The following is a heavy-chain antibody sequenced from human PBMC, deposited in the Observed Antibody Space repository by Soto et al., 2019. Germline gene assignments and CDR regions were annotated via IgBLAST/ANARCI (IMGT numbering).Heavy chain of an antibody. CDR2: ISYDEIDE. CDR1: GFTFTNYT. Sequence: PGGSLRLSCAASGFTFTNYTMHWVRQAPGKGLEWVALISYDEIDEYYADAVKGRFTISRDNSKNTLYLQMDSLRAEDTAVYYRAGRSGSSDYWGRGTLVTVSS. J-gene: IGHJ4*02. V-gene: IGHV3-30*04. CDR3: AGRSGSSDY. D-gene: IGHD3-10*01.